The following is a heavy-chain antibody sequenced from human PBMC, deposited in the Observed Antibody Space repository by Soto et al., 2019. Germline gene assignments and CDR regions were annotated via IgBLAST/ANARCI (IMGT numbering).Heavy chain of an antibody. CDR2: ISYDGRDK. CDR3: ARDKRWAIFGTFDR. D-gene: IGHD3-3*01. V-gene: IGHV3-30-3*01. CDR1: GFTFNTYA. J-gene: IGHJ4*01. Sequence: QVQLVESGGGVVQPGRSLRLSCAASGFTFNTYAMHWVRQAPGKGLEWVAVISYDGRDKYHADSVKGRFTISRDISKNIQYLQMNGRRVEDTAVYYCARDKRWAIFGTFDRWGQGTLVTVSS.